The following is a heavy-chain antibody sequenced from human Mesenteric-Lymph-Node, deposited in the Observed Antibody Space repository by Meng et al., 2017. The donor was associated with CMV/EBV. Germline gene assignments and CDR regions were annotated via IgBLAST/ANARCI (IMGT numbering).Heavy chain of an antibody. CDR1: SGSINNGGEY. CDR2: IYHTGST. Sequence: TVYSGSINNGGEYWSWFRHHPGKGLEWIGSIYHTGSTYYNPSLKSRLTMSVDTSKSQFSLKLSSVTAADTAVYYCARDLAGRRYFDPWGRGTLVTVSS. CDR3: ARDLAGRRYFDP. V-gene: IGHV4-31*02. J-gene: IGHJ2*01.